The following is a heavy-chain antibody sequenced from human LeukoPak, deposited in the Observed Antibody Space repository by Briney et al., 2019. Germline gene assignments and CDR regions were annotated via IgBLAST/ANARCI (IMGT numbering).Heavy chain of an antibody. V-gene: IGHV3-23*01. CDR3: ARRAGDYSHPYDY. CDR1: GFTFDDYG. D-gene: IGHD3-22*01. CDR2: ISGSGGST. Sequence: GGSLRLSCAASGFTFDDYGMSWVRQAPGKGLEWVSAISGSGGSTYYADSVKGRFTISRDNSKNTFHLQMNSLRAEDTAVYYCARRAGDYSHPYDYWGQGTLVTVSS. J-gene: IGHJ4*02.